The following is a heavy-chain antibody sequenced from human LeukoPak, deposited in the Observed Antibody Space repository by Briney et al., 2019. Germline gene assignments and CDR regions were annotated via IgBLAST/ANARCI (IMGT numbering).Heavy chain of an antibody. V-gene: IGHV1-69*13. J-gene: IGHJ4*02. CDR3: ARVGHYYDSSAYYYYLDY. D-gene: IGHD3-22*01. Sequence: ASVKVSCKASGGTFSSYAISWVRQAPGQGLEWMGGIIPIFGTANYAQKFQGRVTITADESTSTAYMELSSLRSEDTAVYYCARVGHYYDSSAYYYYLDYWGQGTLVTVSS. CDR2: IIPIFGTA. CDR1: GGTFSSYA.